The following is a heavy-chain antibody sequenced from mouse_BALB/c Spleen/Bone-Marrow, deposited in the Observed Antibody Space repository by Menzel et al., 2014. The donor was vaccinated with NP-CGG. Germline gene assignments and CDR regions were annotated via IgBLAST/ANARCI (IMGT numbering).Heavy chain of an antibody. D-gene: IGHD4-1*01. CDR3: ARWEYYAMDY. Sequence: EVQLQQSGAELVKPGASVKLACTASGFNIKDTYMHWVKQRPEQGLEWIGRIDPANGNTKYDPKFQGKATITADTSSNTAYLQLSSLTSEDTAVYYCARWEYYAMDYWGQGTSVTVSS. J-gene: IGHJ4*01. CDR2: IDPANGNT. V-gene: IGHV14-3*02. CDR1: GFNIKDTY.